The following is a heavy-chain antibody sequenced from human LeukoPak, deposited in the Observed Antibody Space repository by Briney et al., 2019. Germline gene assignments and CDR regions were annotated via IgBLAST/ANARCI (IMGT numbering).Heavy chain of an antibody. V-gene: IGHV1-18*01. CDR3: AREARNYHLWSGLMGDVRGDYGMDV. J-gene: IGHJ6*02. Sequence: GASVKVSCKASGYSFTSYGISWVRQAPGQGLEWMGWISAYNGNTNYAQKLQGRVTMTTDTSTTTAYMELRSLRSDDTAVYYCAREARNYHLWSGLMGDVRGDYGMDVWGQGTTVTVSS. CDR1: GYSFTSYG. D-gene: IGHD3-3*01. CDR2: ISAYNGNT.